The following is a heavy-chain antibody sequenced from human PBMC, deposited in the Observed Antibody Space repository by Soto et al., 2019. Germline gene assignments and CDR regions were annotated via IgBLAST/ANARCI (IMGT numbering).Heavy chain of an antibody. CDR1: GDSISSPKW. CDR2: LLHSGTT. J-gene: IGHJ3*01. V-gene: IGHV4-4*02. CDR3: AYSSGWYRHDV. Sequence: QVQLQESGPGLVKPSGTLSLTCAVSGDSISSPKWWTWLRQPPGKGLEWIGDLLHSGTTNYNPSLKSRVILSVDKSQHQFSLSLTSVTAADPAIYFCAYSSGWYRHDVWGQGTSVTVSS. D-gene: IGHD6-19*01.